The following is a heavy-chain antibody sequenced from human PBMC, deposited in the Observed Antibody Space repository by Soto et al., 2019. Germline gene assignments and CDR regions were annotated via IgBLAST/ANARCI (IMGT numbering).Heavy chain of an antibody. Sequence: QVQLQESGPGLVKPSETLSLTCTVSGGSISSYYWIWIRQPPGKGLEWIGYIYYSGSTNYNPSLKSRVTISVDTSKNHLSLKLSSVTAADTAVYYCARRYGAYFDYWGQGTLVTVSS. J-gene: IGHJ4*02. V-gene: IGHV4-59*01. CDR3: ARRYGAYFDY. D-gene: IGHD4-17*01. CDR2: IYYSGST. CDR1: GGSISSYY.